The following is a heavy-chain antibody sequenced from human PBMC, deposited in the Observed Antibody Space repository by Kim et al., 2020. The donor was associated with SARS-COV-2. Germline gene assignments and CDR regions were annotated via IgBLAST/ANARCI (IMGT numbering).Heavy chain of an antibody. J-gene: IGHJ5*02. CDR2: ISAYNGNT. D-gene: IGHD3-10*01. CDR1: GYTFTSYG. Sequence: ASVKVSCKASGYTFTSYGISWVRQAPGQGLEWMGWISAYNGNTNYAQKLQGRVTMTTDTSTSTAYMELRSLRSDDTAVYYCARDNSFLWFGELFSWFDPWGQGTLVTVSS. V-gene: IGHV1-18*01. CDR3: ARDNSFLWFGELFSWFDP.